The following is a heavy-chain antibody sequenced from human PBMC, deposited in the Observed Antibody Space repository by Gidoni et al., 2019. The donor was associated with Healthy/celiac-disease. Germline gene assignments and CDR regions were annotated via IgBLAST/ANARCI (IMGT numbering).Heavy chain of an antibody. CDR1: GFTFSSYG. CDR2: ISYDGSNK. V-gene: IGHV3-30*18. J-gene: IGHJ4*02. Sequence: QVQLVESGGGVVQPGRSLRLPFAASGFTFSSYGMHWVRQAPGKGLEWVAVISYDGSNKYYADSVKGRFTISRDNSKNTLYLQMNSLRAEDTAVYYCAKTSSGYSYAFDYWGQGTLVTVSS. CDR3: AKTSSGYSYAFDY. D-gene: IGHD5-18*01.